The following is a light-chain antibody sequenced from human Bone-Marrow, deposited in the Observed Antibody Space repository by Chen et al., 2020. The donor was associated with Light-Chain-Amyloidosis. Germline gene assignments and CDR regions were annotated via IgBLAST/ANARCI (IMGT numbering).Light chain of an antibody. CDR2: NHY. Sequence: QSVLTQPPSASGTPGHRVTISCSGGISNIGSNSVNWHQQLPGTAPRLLLYNHYRRPSGVPDRFSGSKSGTSASLAISGLQSEDEADYYCVAWDDSLNGPMFGGGTKLTVL. CDR1: ISNIGSNS. J-gene: IGLJ3*02. V-gene: IGLV1-44*01. CDR3: VAWDDSLNGPM.